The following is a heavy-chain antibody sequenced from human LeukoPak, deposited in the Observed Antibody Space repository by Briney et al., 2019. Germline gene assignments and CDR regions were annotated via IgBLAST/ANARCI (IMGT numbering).Heavy chain of an antibody. Sequence: PGGSLRLSCAASGFTFSSYGMHWVRQAPGKGLEWVAVVWYDGSNKYYADSVKGRFTISRDNSKNTLYLQMNSLRAEDTAVYYCAKDAGILTGCFDYWGQGTLVTVSS. J-gene: IGHJ4*02. V-gene: IGHV3-33*06. CDR3: AKDAGILTGCFDY. CDR2: VWYDGSNK. D-gene: IGHD3-9*01. CDR1: GFTFSSYG.